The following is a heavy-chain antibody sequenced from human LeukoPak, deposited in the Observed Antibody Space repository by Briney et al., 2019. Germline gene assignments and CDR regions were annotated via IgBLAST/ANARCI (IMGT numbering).Heavy chain of an antibody. D-gene: IGHD6-19*01. J-gene: IGHJ4*02. Sequence: SETLSPTCTVSGGSISSYYWSWIRQPPGKGLEWIGYIYYSGSTNYNPSLKSRVTISVDTSKNQFSLKLSSVTAADTAVYYCARWQHSSGWYAFDYWGQGTLVTVSS. V-gene: IGHV4-59*01. CDR2: IYYSGST. CDR1: GGSISSYY. CDR3: ARWQHSSGWYAFDY.